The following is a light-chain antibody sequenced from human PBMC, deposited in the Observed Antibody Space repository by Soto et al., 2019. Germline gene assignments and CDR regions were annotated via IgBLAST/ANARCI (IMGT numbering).Light chain of an antibody. CDR1: QSVLYSSNNKNY. J-gene: IGKJ1*01. CDR3: QQYNNWLRT. V-gene: IGKV4-1*01. CDR2: WAS. Sequence: DIVMTQSPDSLAVSLGERATINCKSSQSVLYSSNNKNYLTWYQQKPGQPPKLLIYWASTRESGVPDRFSGSGSGTEFTLTISSLQSEDFAVYYCQQYNNWLRTFGQGTKVDIK.